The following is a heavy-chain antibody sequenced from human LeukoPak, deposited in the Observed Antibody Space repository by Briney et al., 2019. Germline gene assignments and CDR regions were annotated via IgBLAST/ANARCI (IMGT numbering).Heavy chain of an antibody. CDR3: ARARSYCSGGSCYGTDVDY. V-gene: IGHV4-30-2*01. Sequence: SQTLSLTCAVSGGSISSGGYSWSWIRQPPGKGLEWIGYIYHSGSTYYNPSLKSRVTISVDRSKNQFSLKLSSVTAADTAVYYCARARSYCSGGSCYGTDVDYWGQGTLVTVSS. CDR2: IYHSGST. CDR1: GGSISSGGYS. D-gene: IGHD2-15*01. J-gene: IGHJ4*02.